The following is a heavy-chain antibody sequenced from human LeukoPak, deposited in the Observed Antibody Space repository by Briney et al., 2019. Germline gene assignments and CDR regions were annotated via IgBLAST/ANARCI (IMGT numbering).Heavy chain of an antibody. CDR1: GLTFSRYA. CDR3: ARGWAVAGNPNWFDP. V-gene: IGHV3-33*08. CDR2: IWHDGSEK. J-gene: IGHJ5*02. Sequence: GGSLRLSCAVSGLTFSRYAMSWVRQAPGKGLEWVAVIWHDGSEKYYEDSVKGRFTISRDNSKNTLYLQMNSLRAEDTAVYYCARGWAVAGNPNWFDPWGQGTLVTVSS. D-gene: IGHD6-19*01.